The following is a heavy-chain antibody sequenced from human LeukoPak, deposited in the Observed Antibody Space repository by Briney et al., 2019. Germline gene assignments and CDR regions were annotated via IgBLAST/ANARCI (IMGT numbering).Heavy chain of an antibody. CDR1: GFTFSSYG. D-gene: IGHD1-7*01. Sequence: GGSLRLSCAASGFTFSSYGMHWVRQAPGKGLEWVAFIRYDGSNKYYADSVKGRFTISRDNSKNTLYLQMNSLRAEDTAVYYRAKDESNWNYVSWFDPWGQGTLVTVSS. CDR3: AKDESNWNYVSWFDP. CDR2: IRYDGSNK. J-gene: IGHJ5*02. V-gene: IGHV3-30*02.